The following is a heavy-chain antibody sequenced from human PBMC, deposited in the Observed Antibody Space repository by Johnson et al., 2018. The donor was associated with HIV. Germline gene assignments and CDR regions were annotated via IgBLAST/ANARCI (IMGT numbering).Heavy chain of an antibody. Sequence: MLLVESGGGLVQPGGSLSLSCAASGFAVSKNYLTWVRQAPGKGLEWVSIIYSGGNTYYADSVKGRFTISRDNSKNTLYLQMNSLRAEDTAVYYCARERIAAAGLDAFDIWGQGTMVTVSS. CDR2: IYSGGNT. D-gene: IGHD6-13*01. V-gene: IGHV3-66*01. CDR1: GFAVSKNY. CDR3: ARERIAAAGLDAFDI. J-gene: IGHJ3*02.